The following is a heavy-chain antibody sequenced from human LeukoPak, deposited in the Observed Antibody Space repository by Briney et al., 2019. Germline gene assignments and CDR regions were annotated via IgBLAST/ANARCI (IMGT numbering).Heavy chain of an antibody. J-gene: IGHJ5*02. CDR1: GGSISSYY. D-gene: IGHD4-17*01. V-gene: IGHV4-59*01. CDR3: ARGGGYGDLRLDP. Sequence: SETLSLTCTVSGGSISSYYWSWIRQPPGKGLEWIGYIYYSGSTNYNPSLKSRVTISVDTSKNQFSLKLSSVTAADTAVYYCARGGGYGDLRLDPWGQGTLVTVSS. CDR2: IYYSGST.